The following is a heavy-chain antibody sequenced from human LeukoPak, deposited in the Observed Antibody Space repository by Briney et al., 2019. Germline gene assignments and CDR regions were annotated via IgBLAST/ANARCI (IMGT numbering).Heavy chain of an antibody. J-gene: IGHJ4*02. V-gene: IGHV3-23*01. CDR2: ISGSGGST. Sequence: TGGSLRLSCAASGFTFSTYAMSWVRQAPGKGLEWVSVISGSGGSTYYADSVKGRFTISRDNSKNTLYLQMNSLRAEDTALYYCAKRFFSSSAIYPNYFDCWGQGTLVTVSS. CDR1: GFTFSTYA. D-gene: IGHD2-2*01. CDR3: AKRFFSSSAIYPNYFDC.